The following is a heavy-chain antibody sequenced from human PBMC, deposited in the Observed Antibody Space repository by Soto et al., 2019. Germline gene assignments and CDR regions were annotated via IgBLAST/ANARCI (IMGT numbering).Heavy chain of an antibody. D-gene: IGHD2-15*01. V-gene: IGHV1-8*01. CDR2: MNPNSGNT. J-gene: IGHJ6*03. CDR1: GYTFTSYD. CDR3: ARAGVLGYCSGGSCYSSANYYYYMDV. Sequence: ASVKVSCKASGYTFTSYDINWVRQATGQGLEWMGWMNPNSGNTGYAQKFQGRVTMTRNTSISTAYMELSSLRSEDTAVYYCARAGVLGYCSGGSCYSSANYYYYMDVWGKGTTVTVSS.